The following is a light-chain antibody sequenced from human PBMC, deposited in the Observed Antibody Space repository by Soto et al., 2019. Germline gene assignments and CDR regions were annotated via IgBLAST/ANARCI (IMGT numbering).Light chain of an antibody. CDR3: QQYCSSPRT. V-gene: IGKV3-20*01. CDR1: QSVSSSY. CDR2: GAS. Sequence: EIVLTQSPGTLSLSPGERATLSCRASQSVSSSYLAWYQQKPGQAPRLLIYGASSRATGIPDRFSGSGSGTDFTLTISRLEPEDDAVYYCQQYCSSPRTFGQGTKVEIK. J-gene: IGKJ1*01.